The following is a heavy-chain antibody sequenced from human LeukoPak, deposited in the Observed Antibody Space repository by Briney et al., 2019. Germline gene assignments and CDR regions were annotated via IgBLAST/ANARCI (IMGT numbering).Heavy chain of an antibody. D-gene: IGHD6-13*01. V-gene: IGHV4-38-2*02. J-gene: IGHJ5*02. CDR3: ARVSEDSSSWDYNWFDP. Sequence: SETLSLTCNASGDSITSTYYWGWIRQPPGKGLEWIGSIHHSGSTYYNPSLKSRVTISVDTSKNQFSLKLSSVTAADTAVYYCARVSEDSSSWDYNWFDPWGQGTLVTVSS. CDR1: GDSITSTYY. CDR2: IHHSGST.